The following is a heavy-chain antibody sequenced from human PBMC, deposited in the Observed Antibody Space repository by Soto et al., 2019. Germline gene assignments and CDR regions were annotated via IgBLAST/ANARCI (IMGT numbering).Heavy chain of an antibody. CDR2: ISSSSSTI. D-gene: IGHD1-7*01. CDR3: ARRDNWNYGFAFDI. J-gene: IGHJ3*02. CDR1: GFTFSSYS. Sequence: ETQLVESGGGLVQPGGSLRLSCAASGFTFSSYSMSWVRQAPGKGLEWISYISSSSSTIYYADSVKGRFTIFRDNAKNSLYLQMNSLRDEDTAVYYCARRDNWNYGFAFDIWGRGTMVTVSS. V-gene: IGHV3-48*02.